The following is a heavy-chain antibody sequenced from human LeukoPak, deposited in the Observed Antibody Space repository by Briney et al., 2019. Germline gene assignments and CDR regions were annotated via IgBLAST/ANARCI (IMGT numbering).Heavy chain of an antibody. CDR2: ISGNGGVT. CDR3: ARHSDYDILTGPNDY. V-gene: IGHV3-23*01. CDR1: GFTFSNYA. J-gene: IGHJ4*02. Sequence: PGGSLRLSCAASGFTFSNYAMSWVRQAPGKGLEWVSVISGNGGVTYYADSVKGRFTISRENSKNTLYLQMTSLRAEDTAVYYCARHSDYDILTGPNDYWGQGTLVTVSS. D-gene: IGHD3-9*01.